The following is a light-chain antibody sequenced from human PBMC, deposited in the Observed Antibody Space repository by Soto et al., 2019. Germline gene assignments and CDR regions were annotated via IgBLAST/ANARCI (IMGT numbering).Light chain of an antibody. CDR3: QQYGGVPLT. CDR1: QSVSSNL. V-gene: IGKV3-20*01. Sequence: EIVLTQSPGTLSLSPGERATLSCRASQSVSSNLLAWYQEKPGQAPRLLIYGASSRATGIPDRFSGSGTGAAFTLTITGLEPEDFAVYFCQQYGGVPLTFGGGTKVDIK. J-gene: IGKJ4*01. CDR2: GAS.